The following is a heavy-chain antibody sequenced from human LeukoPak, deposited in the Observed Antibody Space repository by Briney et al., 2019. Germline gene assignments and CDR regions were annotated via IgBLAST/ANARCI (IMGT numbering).Heavy chain of an antibody. D-gene: IGHD2-2*01. CDR1: GGSISSGDYY. Sequence: PSENLSLTCTVSGGSISSGDYYWSWIRQPPGKGLEWIGYIYYSGSTYYNPSIKSRVTISVDTSKNQFSLKLSSVTAADTAVYYCASGRRMPSFDPWGQGTLVTVSS. CDR2: IYYSGST. V-gene: IGHV4-30-4*01. CDR3: ASGRRMPSFDP. J-gene: IGHJ5*02.